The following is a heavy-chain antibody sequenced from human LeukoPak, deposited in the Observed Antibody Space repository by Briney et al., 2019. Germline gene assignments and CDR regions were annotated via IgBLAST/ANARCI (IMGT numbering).Heavy chain of an antibody. D-gene: IGHD3-9*01. Sequence: GASVKVSCKASGYTFTGYYMHWVRQAPGQGLEWMGWINPNSGGTNYAQKFQGWVTMTRDTSISTAYMEPSRLRSDDTAVYYCAREGYDIFSYYYYYGMDVWGQGTTVTVSS. CDR3: AREGYDIFSYYYYYGMDV. CDR1: GYTFTGYY. V-gene: IGHV1-2*04. J-gene: IGHJ6*02. CDR2: INPNSGGT.